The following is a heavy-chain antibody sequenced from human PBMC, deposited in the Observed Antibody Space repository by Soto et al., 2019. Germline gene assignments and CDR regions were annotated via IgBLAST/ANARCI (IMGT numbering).Heavy chain of an antibody. V-gene: IGHV3-21*01. J-gene: IGHJ4*02. CDR2: ISSSSSYI. CDR3: ARYGSGVCYY. CDR1: GFTFSSYS. Sequence: EVQLVESGGGLVKPGGSLRLSCAASGFTFSSYSMNWVRQAPGKGLEWVSSISSSSSYIYYADSVKGRFTISRDNAKNSLNLQMNSLRAEDTAVYYCARYGSGVCYYWGQGTLVTVSS. D-gene: IGHD3-10*01.